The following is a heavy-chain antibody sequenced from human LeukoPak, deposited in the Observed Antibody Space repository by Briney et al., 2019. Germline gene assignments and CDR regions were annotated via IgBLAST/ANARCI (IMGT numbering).Heavy chain of an antibody. CDR2: ISGSGGST. CDR1: GFTFSSYT. V-gene: IGHV3-23*01. D-gene: IGHD5-24*01. CDR3: TRVGYIDEGIDY. Sequence: PGGSLRLSCAASGFTFSSYTMTWVRQAPGKGLEWVSSISGSGGSTYDADSVKGRFIISRDNAKNSLYLQMNSLRAEDTAIYYCTRVGYIDEGIDYWGQGTLVTVSS. J-gene: IGHJ4*02.